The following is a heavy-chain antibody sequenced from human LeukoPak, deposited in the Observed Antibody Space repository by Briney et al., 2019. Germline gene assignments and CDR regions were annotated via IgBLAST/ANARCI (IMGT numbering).Heavy chain of an antibody. D-gene: IGHD6-13*01. CDR3: AGAHGSSWYLRSKYFQH. J-gene: IGHJ1*01. CDR2: INHSGST. CDR1: GGSFSGYY. Sequence: SETLSLTRAVYGGSFSGYYWSWIRQPPGKGLEWIGEINHSGSTNYNPSLKSRVTISVDTSKNQFSLKLSSVTAADTAVYYCAGAHGSSWYLRSKYFQHWGQGTLVTVSS. V-gene: IGHV4-34*01.